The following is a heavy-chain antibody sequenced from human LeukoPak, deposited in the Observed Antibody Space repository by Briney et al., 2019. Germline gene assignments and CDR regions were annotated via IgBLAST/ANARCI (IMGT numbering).Heavy chain of an antibody. CDR3: AKDKARAADYYFDY. Sequence: PGESLRLSCAASGFTFSSYSINWVRQAPGRGLEWVSSISSSSSVIFYSDSVKGRFTISRDNAKNSLYLQMNSLRPEDTAVYYCAKDKARAADYYFDYWGHGTLVTVSS. CDR1: GFTFSSYS. D-gene: IGHD6-13*01. V-gene: IGHV3-21*01. CDR2: ISSSSSVI. J-gene: IGHJ4*01.